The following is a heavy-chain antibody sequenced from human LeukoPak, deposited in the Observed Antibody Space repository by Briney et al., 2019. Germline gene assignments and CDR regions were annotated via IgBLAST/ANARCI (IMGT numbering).Heavy chain of an antibody. D-gene: IGHD1-26*01. CDR2: IYYSGST. CDR3: ASHLGATIAFDI. Sequence: SETLSLTCTVSGGSISSYYWSWIRQPPGKGLEWIGYIYYSGSTNYNPSLKSRVTISVDTSKNQFSLKLCSVTAADTAVYYCASHLGATIAFDIWGQGTMVTVSS. J-gene: IGHJ3*02. CDR1: GGSISSYY. V-gene: IGHV4-59*01.